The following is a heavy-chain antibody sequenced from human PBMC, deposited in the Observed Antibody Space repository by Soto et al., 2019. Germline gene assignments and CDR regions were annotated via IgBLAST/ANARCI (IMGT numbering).Heavy chain of an antibody. Sequence: QLHLVQSGAVVKKPGASVTVSCSASGYPVTAYYMHWVRQAPGRGLEWMGGINPATGAAKYTQTFPGRVTITRDTSTSTVFMELSGLTSEDTAVFYWARGGGVGVAGSAAFDMWGQGTLVTVSS. CDR2: INPATGAA. CDR1: GYPVTAYY. D-gene: IGHD3-3*01. J-gene: IGHJ3*02. V-gene: IGHV1-2*02. CDR3: ARGGGVGVAGSAAFDM.